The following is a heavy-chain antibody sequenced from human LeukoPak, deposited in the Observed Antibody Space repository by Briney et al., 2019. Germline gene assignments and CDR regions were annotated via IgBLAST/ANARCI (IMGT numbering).Heavy chain of an antibody. CDR1: GFTFSSYA. D-gene: IGHD7-27*01. Sequence: GGSLRLSCAASGFTFSSYAMSWVRQAPGKGLEWVSVISGSGGSTYYADSVKGRFTLSRDNSKNTLYLQLNSLRVEDTVVYYCAKTGAGYYYMDVWGEGTTVTVSS. CDR3: AKTGAGYYYMDV. CDR2: ISGSGGST. J-gene: IGHJ6*03. V-gene: IGHV3-23*01.